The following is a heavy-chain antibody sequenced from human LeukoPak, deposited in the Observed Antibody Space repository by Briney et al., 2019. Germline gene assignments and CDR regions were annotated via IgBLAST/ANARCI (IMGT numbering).Heavy chain of an antibody. Sequence: GGSLRLSCAASGFTFSDDYMNWIRQAPGKGLEWVSYISSSGSTIFYADSVKGRFTISRDNAKNSLCLQMNSLRAEDTAVYYCVVTTRSYPFDYWGQGTLVTVSS. CDR2: ISSSGSTI. CDR3: VVTTRSYPFDY. D-gene: IGHD4-23*01. CDR1: GFTFSDDY. V-gene: IGHV3-11*04. J-gene: IGHJ4*02.